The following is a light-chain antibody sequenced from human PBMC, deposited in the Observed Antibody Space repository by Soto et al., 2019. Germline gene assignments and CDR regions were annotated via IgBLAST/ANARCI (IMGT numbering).Light chain of an antibody. CDR3: SSYTSSSTHV. CDR1: SSDVGGYNY. CDR2: DVS. J-gene: IGLJ1*01. Sequence: QSVLTQPASVSGSPGQSITISCTGTSSDVGGYNYVSWYQHHPGKAPKLTIYDVSNRPSGVSSRFSGSKSGNTASLTISGLQAEDEADYYCSSYTSSSTHVFGTGTKVTVL. V-gene: IGLV2-14*03.